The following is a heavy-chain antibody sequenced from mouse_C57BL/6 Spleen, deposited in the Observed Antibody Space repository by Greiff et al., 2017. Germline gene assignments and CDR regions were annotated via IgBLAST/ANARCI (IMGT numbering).Heavy chain of an antibody. V-gene: IGHV14-1*01. CDR2: IDPEDGDT. J-gene: IGHJ3*01. CDR1: GFNIKDYY. D-gene: IGHD1-1*01. CDR3: TSFITTVPALAY. Sequence: EVQLQQSGAELVRPGASVKLSCTASGFNIKDYYMHWVKQRPEQGLEWIGRIDPEDGDTEYAPKFQGKATMTADTSSNTAYLQLSSLTSEDTAVYYCTSFITTVPALAYWGQGTLVTVSA.